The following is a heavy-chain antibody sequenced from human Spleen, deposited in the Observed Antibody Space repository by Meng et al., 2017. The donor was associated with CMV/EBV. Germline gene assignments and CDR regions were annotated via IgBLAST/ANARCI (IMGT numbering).Heavy chain of an antibody. V-gene: IGHV1-69*05. J-gene: IGHJ4*02. CDR1: TFSNSG. CDR3: ARGPRIIVGGVIIWPLED. CDR2: ITPVFETA. Sequence: TFSNSGLSWVRQPPGHGREWMGGITPVFETADYAQKFRDRVSITMDDSATTAYMEMTSLGSEDTAVYFCARGPRIIVGGVIIWPLEDWGQGTLVTVSS. D-gene: IGHD3-10*01.